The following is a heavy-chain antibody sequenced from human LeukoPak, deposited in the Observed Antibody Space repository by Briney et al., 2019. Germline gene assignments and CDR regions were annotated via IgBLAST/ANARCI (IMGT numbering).Heavy chain of an antibody. CDR3: AKKEVAYYYGMDV. CDR1: GGTFSSYA. Sequence: SVKVSCKASGGTFSSYAISWVRQTPGQGLEWMGGIIPIFGTANYAQKFQGRVTITADESTSTAYMELSSLRAEDTAVYYCAKKEVAYYYGMDVWGQGTTVTVSS. J-gene: IGHJ6*02. V-gene: IGHV1-69*13. D-gene: IGHD5-24*01. CDR2: IIPIFGTA.